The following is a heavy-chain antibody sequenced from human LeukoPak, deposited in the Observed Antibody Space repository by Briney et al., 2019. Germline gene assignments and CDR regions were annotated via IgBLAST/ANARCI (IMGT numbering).Heavy chain of an antibody. CDR2: IYQGGSET. Sequence: PGGSLRLSCTVSGFTFSAHRMSWVRQAPGKGLEWVANIYQGGSETHYVDSVKGRFTISRDNAKNSLYLHLSSLRAEDTVVYYCAREGTFGYHYFDYWGQGALVTVSS. D-gene: IGHD3-3*01. CDR1: GFTFSAHR. CDR3: AREGTFGYHYFDY. J-gene: IGHJ4*02. V-gene: IGHV3-7*01.